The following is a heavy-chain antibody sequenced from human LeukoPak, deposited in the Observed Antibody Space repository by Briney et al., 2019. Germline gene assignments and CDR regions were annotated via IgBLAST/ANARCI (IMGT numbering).Heavy chain of an antibody. D-gene: IGHD3-10*01. CDR2: IYYSGST. V-gene: IGHV4-59*01. CDR1: GGSISSYY. Sequence: SETLSLTCTVSGGSISSYYWSWIRQPPGKGLERTGYIYYSGSTNYNPSLKSRVTISVDTSKNQFSLKLSSVTAADTAVYYCARERGRFGESTSYYFDYWGQGTLVTVSS. CDR3: ARERGRFGESTSYYFDY. J-gene: IGHJ4*02.